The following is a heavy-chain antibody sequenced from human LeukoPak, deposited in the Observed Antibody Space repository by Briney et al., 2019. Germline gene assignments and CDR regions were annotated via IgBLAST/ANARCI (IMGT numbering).Heavy chain of an antibody. J-gene: IGHJ4*02. D-gene: IGHD3-16*01. Sequence: PGGSLRLSCAASGFTFSSYAMSWVRQAPGKGLEWVSAISGSGGSTYYADSVKGRFTIPRNNSKNTLYLQMNSLRAEDTAVFYCAKDTYSAKISLWGDWGQGTLVTVSS. CDR2: ISGSGGST. V-gene: IGHV3-23*01. CDR3: AKDTYSAKISLWGD. CDR1: GFTFSSYA.